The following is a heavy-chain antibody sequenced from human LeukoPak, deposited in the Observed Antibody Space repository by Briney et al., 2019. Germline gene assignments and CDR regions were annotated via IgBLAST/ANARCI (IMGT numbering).Heavy chain of an antibody. CDR3: ARADLWFGELWAKHSSFWFDP. CDR2: INHSGST. D-gene: IGHD3-10*01. V-gene: IGHV4-34*01. Sequence: SETLSLTCAVYGGSFSGYYWSWIRQPPGKGLEWIGEINHSGSTNYNPSLKSRVTISVDTSKNQFSLKLSSVTAADTAVYYCARADLWFGELWAKHSSFWFDPWGQGTLVTVSS. J-gene: IGHJ5*02. CDR1: GGSFSGYY.